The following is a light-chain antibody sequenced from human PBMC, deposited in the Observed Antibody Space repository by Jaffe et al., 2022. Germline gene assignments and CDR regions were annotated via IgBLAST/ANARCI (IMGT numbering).Light chain of an antibody. CDR1: QSLLHSNGYNY. Sequence: DIVMTQSPLSLPVTPGEPASISCRSSQSLLHSNGYNYLDWYLQKPGQSPQLLIYLGSNRASGVPDRFSGSGSGTDFTLKISRVEAEDVGVYYCMQALQTWGYTFGQGTKLEIK. J-gene: IGKJ2*01. CDR3: MQALQTWGYT. CDR2: LGS. V-gene: IGKV2-28*01.